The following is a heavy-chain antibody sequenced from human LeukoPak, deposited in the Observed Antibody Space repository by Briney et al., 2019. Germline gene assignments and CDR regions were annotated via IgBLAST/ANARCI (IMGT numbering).Heavy chain of an antibody. CDR3: ARDRSRFVDY. CDR2: IYYDGSNE. CDR1: GFTFRSSG. V-gene: IGHV3-33*01. Sequence: GRSLRLSRAASGFTFRSSGMHWVRQPPGKGLEWVAVIYYDGSNELYADSVKGRFTISRDNSKNMVHLQMNSLRADDTAVYYCARDRSRFVDYWGQGTLVTVSS. D-gene: IGHD3-3*01. J-gene: IGHJ4*02.